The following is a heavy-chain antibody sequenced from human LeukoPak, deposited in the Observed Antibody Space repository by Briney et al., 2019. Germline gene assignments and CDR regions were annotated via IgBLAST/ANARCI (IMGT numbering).Heavy chain of an antibody. CDR2: FSTYNGNT. D-gene: IGHD6-6*01. CDR1: GYTFTTYG. CDR3: ARDLIAVRPGWFDP. Sequence: GASVKVSCKASGYTFTTYGISWVRQAPGQGLEWMGWFSTYNGNTNYAQQFQGRVTMTTDTSMSTTYMELRSLRSDDTAVYYCARDLIAVRPGWFDPWGQGSLVTVSS. J-gene: IGHJ5*02. V-gene: IGHV1-18*01.